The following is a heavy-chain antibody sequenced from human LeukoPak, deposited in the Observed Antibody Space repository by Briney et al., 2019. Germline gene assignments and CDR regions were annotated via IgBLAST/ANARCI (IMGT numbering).Heavy chain of an antibody. CDR3: AKHTVAGTRDAFDI. CDR2: ISSSGSTI. CDR1: GFTFSSYW. V-gene: IGHV3-48*04. D-gene: IGHD6-19*01. J-gene: IGHJ3*02. Sequence: GGSLRLSCAASGFTFSSYWMSWVRQAPGKGLEWVSYISSSGSTIYYADSVKGRFTISRDNAKNSLYLQMNSLRAEDTAVYYCAKHTVAGTRDAFDIWGQGTMVTVSS.